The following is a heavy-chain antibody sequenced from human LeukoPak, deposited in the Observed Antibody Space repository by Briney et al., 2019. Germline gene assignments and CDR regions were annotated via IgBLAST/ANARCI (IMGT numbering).Heavy chain of an antibody. D-gene: IGHD2-2*01. J-gene: IGHJ4*02. Sequence: ASVKVSCKASGGTFSSYAISWVRQAPGQGLEWMGGIIPIFGTANYAQKFQGRVTITADESTSIAYMELSSLRSEDTAVYYCARGVDCSSTSCYSYSPFDYWGQGTLVTVSS. V-gene: IGHV1-69*13. CDR3: ARGVDCSSTSCYSYSPFDY. CDR2: IIPIFGTA. CDR1: GGTFSSYA.